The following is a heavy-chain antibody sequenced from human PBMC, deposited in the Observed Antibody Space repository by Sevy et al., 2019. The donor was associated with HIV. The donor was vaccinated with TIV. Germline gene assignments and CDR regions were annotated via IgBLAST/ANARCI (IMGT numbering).Heavy chain of an antibody. J-gene: IGHJ4*02. D-gene: IGHD3-10*02. CDR2: FKSKTDDGTT. V-gene: IGHV3-15*01. CDR3: ATGASLFQV. CDR1: GFTFSNVW. Sequence: GGSLRLSCAASGFTFSNVWMSRIRQAPGKGLEWVALFKSKTDDGTTDYAAPVKDRFTISRKDSKNMLYLQMNGLKTEDTGVNYCATGASLFQVWGQGTLVTVSS.